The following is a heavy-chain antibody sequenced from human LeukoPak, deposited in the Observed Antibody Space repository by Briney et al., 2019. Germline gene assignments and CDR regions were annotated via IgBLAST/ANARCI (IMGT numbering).Heavy chain of an antibody. D-gene: IGHD3-16*01. CDR3: ARTSPTSHFDF. V-gene: IGHV3-74*01. Sequence: GGSLRLSCVASGLTFTTYWMHWVRQAPGKGLVWVSRINGDGSNSNYADSVKGRFTISRDNARNTLYLQMNGLRAEDTALYYCARTSPTSHFDFWGQGTLVTVSS. J-gene: IGHJ4*02. CDR1: GLTFTTYW. CDR2: INGDGSNS.